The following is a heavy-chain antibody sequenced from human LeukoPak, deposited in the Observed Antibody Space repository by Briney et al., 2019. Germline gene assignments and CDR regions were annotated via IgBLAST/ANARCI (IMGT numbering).Heavy chain of an antibody. J-gene: IGHJ5*02. CDR1: GFIFSNYA. D-gene: IGHD3-10*01. V-gene: IGHV3-23*01. Sequence: GGSLRLSCAASGFIFSNYAMSWVREAPGMGLQRVSGISTTGTKTYYAESVKGRFTISRDNSRNTLYLQMDSPRAEDTAVYYCAKDMVRESVQRNVNWFDTWGQGTLVTVSS. CDR3: AKDMVRESVQRNVNWFDT. CDR2: ISTTGTKT.